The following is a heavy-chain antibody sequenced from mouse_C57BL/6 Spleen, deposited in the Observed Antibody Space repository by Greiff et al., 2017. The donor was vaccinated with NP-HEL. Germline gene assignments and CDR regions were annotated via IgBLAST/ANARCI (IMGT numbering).Heavy chain of an antibody. CDR3: ARSEECYYYGSRYFDY. V-gene: IGHV1-9*01. D-gene: IGHD1-1*01. CDR1: GYTFTGYW. J-gene: IGHJ2*01. Sequence: VQLQQSGAELMKPGASVKLSCKATGYTFTGYWIEWVKQRPGHGLEWIGEILPGSGSTNYNEKFKGKATFTADTSSNTAYMQLSSLTTEDSAIYYCARSEECYYYGSRYFDYWGQGTTLTVSS. CDR2: ILPGSGST.